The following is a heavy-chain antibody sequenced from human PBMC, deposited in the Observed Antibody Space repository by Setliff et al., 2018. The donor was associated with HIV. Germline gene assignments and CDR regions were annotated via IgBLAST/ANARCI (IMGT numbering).Heavy chain of an antibody. CDR1: GFTFSSYA. Sequence: GGSLRLSCAASGFTFSSYAMNWVRQAPGKGLEWVSAISGSGVTSHYADSVKGRFTISRDNSRNTLYVQMNSLRVEDTAVYLCANLWEMGAWGQGTLVTVSS. CDR3: ANLWEMGA. D-gene: IGHD1-26*01. V-gene: IGHV3-23*01. J-gene: IGHJ5*02. CDR2: ISGSGVTS.